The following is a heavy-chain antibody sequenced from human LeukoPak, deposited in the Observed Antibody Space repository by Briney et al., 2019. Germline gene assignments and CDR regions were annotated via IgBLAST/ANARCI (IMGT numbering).Heavy chain of an antibody. CDR3: ARGRFTMVRGVITHKWFDP. J-gene: IGHJ5*02. V-gene: IGHV1-8*01. CDR2: MNPNSGNT. Sequence: GASVKVSCKASGYTFTSYDINWVRQATGQGLEWMGWMNPNSGNTGYAQKFQGRVTMTRNTSISTAYMELSSLRSEDTAVYYCARGRFTMVRGVITHKWFDPWGQGTLVTVSS. CDR1: GYTFTSYD. D-gene: IGHD3-10*01.